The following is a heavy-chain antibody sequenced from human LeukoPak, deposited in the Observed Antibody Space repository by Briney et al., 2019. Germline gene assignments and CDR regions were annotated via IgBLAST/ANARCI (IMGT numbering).Heavy chain of an antibody. Sequence: SVKVSCKASGGTFSTHSISWVRQAPGQGLEWMGRIIPIFGTANYAQKFHGRVTITADESTNTAYMELSSLTSEDTAVYYCARAWGGDSSGYYQGGFDYWGQGTLVTVSS. CDR2: IIPIFGTA. CDR3: ARAWGGDSSGYYQGGFDY. CDR1: GGTFSTHS. J-gene: IGHJ4*02. D-gene: IGHD3-22*01. V-gene: IGHV1-69*15.